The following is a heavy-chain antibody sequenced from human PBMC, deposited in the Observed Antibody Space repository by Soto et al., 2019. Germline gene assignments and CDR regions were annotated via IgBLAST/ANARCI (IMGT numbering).Heavy chain of an antibody. Sequence: QVQLVQSGAEVKKPGASVKVSCKTSGYTFAAYYIHWIRQAPGQGLEWMGWINPTSGGTVYAQNFQDRVTMPRDTSISTAYMELRRLNSADTAVYYCARDPDYGDYWGYVFDSWGQGTPVTGSS. CDR2: INPTSGGT. V-gene: IGHV1-2*02. CDR3: ARDPDYGDYWGYVFDS. CDR1: GYTFAAYY. J-gene: IGHJ4*02. D-gene: IGHD4-17*01.